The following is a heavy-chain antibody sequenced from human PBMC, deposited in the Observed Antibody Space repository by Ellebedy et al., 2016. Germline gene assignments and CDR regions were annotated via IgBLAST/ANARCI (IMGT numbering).Heavy chain of an antibody. J-gene: IGHJ4*02. D-gene: IGHD7-27*01. V-gene: IGHV4-39*07. Sequence: SETLSLXXTVSGGSISSSSYYWGWIRQPPGKGLKWIGSIYYSGSTYYNPSLKSRVTISVDTSKNQFSLKLSSVTAADTAVYYCARAPPNWAPDYWGQGTLVTVSS. CDR3: ARAPPNWAPDY. CDR1: GGSISSSSYY. CDR2: IYYSGST.